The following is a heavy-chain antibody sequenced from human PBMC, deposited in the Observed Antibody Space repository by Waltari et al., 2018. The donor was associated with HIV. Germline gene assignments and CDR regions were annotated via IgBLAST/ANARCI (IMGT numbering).Heavy chain of an antibody. Sequence: QLQLQESGPGLVKPSETLSLTCTVSGGSISSSSYYWGWIRQPPGKGLEWIGSIYYSGSTYYNPSLKSRVTISVDTSKNQFSLKLSSVTAADTAVYYCARDTVRGVITNYYYYYGMDVWGQGTTVTVSS. CDR3: ARDTVRGVITNYYYYYGMDV. D-gene: IGHD3-10*02. V-gene: IGHV4-39*07. CDR2: IYYSGST. CDR1: GGSISSSSYY. J-gene: IGHJ6*02.